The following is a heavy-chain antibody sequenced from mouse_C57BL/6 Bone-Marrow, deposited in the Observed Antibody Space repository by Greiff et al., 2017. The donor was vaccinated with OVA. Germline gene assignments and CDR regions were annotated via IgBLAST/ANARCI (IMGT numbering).Heavy chain of an antibody. D-gene: IGHD2-3*01. J-gene: IGHJ1*03. V-gene: IGHV1-55*01. CDR3: ARWDGGYYIYWYFDV. CDR2: IYPGSGST. CDR1: GYTFTSYW. Sequence: QVQLQQPGAELVKPGASVKMSCKASGYTFTSYWITWVKQRPGQGLEWIGDIYPGSGSTNYNEKFKSKATLTVDTSSSTAYMQLSSLTSEDSAVYYFARWDGGYYIYWYFDVWGTGTTVTVSS.